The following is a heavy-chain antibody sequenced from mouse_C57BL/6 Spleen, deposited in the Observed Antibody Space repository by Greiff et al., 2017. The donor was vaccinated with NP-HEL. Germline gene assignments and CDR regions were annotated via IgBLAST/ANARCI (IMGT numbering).Heavy chain of an antibody. D-gene: IGHD4-1*01. Sequence: QVQLQQSGPELVKPGASVKISCKASGYAFSSSWMNWVKQRPGKGLEWIGRIYPGDGDTNYKGKFKGKATLTADKSSSTAYMQLSSLTSEDSAVSFCARQTGTRGYYFDDWGQGTTLTVSS. CDR3: ARQTGTRGYYFDD. CDR1: GYAFSSSW. V-gene: IGHV1-82*01. CDR2: IYPGDGDT. J-gene: IGHJ2*01.